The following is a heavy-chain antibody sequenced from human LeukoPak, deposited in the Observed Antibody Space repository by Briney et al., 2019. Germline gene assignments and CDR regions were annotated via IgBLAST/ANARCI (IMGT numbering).Heavy chain of an antibody. V-gene: IGHV1-69*04. Sequence: GASVKVSCKTSRATFRNYGITWVRQVPGQGLEWMGRIIPIHGLAHTAQRFQGRVNITADESTNTIYMEVSSLRSEDTAMYYCSRDSAGYPDYWGQGTLVTVTS. D-gene: IGHD2-15*01. CDR3: SRDSAGYPDY. CDR2: IIPIHGLA. J-gene: IGHJ4*02. CDR1: RATFRNYG.